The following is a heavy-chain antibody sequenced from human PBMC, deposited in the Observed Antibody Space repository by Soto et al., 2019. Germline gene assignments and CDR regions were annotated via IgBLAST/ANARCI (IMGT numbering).Heavy chain of an antibody. D-gene: IGHD3-16*01. CDR3: GRVGLLGGY. CDR1: GFTFSSYW. CDR2: IKEYGSGK. Sequence: EVQLVESGGGLVQPGGSLRLSCTASGFTFSSYWMSWVRQAPGKGLGWVANIKEYGSGKYYVDSVKGRFSISRDNARNSWFLKMNSRRVEDTPVYYCGRVGLLGGYWGQGALVTVSS. J-gene: IGHJ4*02. V-gene: IGHV3-7*03.